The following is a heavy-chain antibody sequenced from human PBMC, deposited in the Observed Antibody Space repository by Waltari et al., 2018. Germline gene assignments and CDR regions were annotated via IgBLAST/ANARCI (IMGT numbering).Heavy chain of an antibody. CDR3: AKANTIFGVVRTWYYMDV. V-gene: IGHV4-34*01. D-gene: IGHD3-3*01. Sequence: AGLLKPSETLSLTCVVYGGPFSGYYWSWIRQAPGKGLEWIGEINQSGRTNYNPSLKSRVTISIDTSKKQFSLKVRSVTAADTAVYYCAKANTIFGVVRTWYYMDVWGKGTTVTVSS. CDR1: GGPFSGYY. CDR2: INQSGRT. J-gene: IGHJ6*03.